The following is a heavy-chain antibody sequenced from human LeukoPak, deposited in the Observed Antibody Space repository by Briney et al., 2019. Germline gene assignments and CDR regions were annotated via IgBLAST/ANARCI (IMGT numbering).Heavy chain of an antibody. CDR2: IYYSGST. D-gene: IGHD3-10*01. CDR1: GGSLRSGDYY. J-gene: IGHJ4*02. CDR3: ARGLVRGVPED. Sequence: SETLSLTRTVSGGSLRSGDYYWSWIRQHPGKGPEWIGYIYYSGSTYYNPSLKSRFTILLDIRKNHFSLELSSVTAADTAVYYCARGLVRGVPEDWGQGTLVTVSS. V-gene: IGHV4-31*03.